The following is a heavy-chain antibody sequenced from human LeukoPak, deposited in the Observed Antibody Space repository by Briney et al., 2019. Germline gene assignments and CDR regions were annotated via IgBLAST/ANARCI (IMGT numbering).Heavy chain of an antibody. Sequence: GGSLRLSCAASGFTFSNYGMHWVRQAPGKGLEWVAVIWHDGSNKYYADSVKGRFTISRDNSKNMLYLQMNSLRAEDTAVYYCANNFDYWGQGTLVTVSP. J-gene: IGHJ4*02. V-gene: IGHV3-33*06. CDR3: ANNFDY. CDR1: GFTFSNYG. CDR2: IWHDGSNK.